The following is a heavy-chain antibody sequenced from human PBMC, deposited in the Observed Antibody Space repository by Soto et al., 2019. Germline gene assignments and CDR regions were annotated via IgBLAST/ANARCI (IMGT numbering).Heavy chain of an antibody. D-gene: IGHD2-2*01. CDR1: GFTFSSYA. V-gene: IGHV3-23*01. CDR3: SKNPAAKSYYYGMDV. CDR2: ISGSGGST. Sequence: GGSLRLSCAASGFTFSSYAMSWVRQAPGKGLEWVSAISGSGGSTYYADSVKGRFTISRDNSKNTLYLQMNSLRAEDTALYYCSKNPAAKSYYYGMDVWGQGTTVTGSS. J-gene: IGHJ6*02.